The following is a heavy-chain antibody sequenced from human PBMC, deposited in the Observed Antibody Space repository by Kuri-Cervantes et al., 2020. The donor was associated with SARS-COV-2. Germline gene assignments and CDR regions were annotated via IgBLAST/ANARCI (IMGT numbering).Heavy chain of an antibody. CDR2: ISYDGSNK. CDR1: GFTFSSYA. J-gene: IGHJ4*02. Sequence: GGSLRLSCAASGFTFSSYAMHWVRQAPGKGLEWVAVISYDGSNKYYADSVKGRFTISRDNSKNTLYLQMNSLRAEDTAVYYCARDSHYYGSGSYYNKIDYWGQGTLVTVYS. V-gene: IGHV3-30-3*01. D-gene: IGHD3-10*01. CDR3: ARDSHYYGSGSYYNKIDY.